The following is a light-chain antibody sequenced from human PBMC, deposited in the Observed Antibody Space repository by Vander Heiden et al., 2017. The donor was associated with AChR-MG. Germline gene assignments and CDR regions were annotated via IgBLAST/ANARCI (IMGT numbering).Light chain of an antibody. CDR1: SSDVVSYNL. Sequence: QSALTQPASVSGSPGQSITISCTGSSSDVVSYNLVSWYQQHPGKAPKLMIYEVNKGPSGVSNRFSGSKSGNTASLTISGLQAGDVADYYCCSYASSNTFVFGTGTKVTVL. CDR3: CSYASSNTFV. CDR2: EVN. V-gene: IGLV2-23*02. J-gene: IGLJ1*01.